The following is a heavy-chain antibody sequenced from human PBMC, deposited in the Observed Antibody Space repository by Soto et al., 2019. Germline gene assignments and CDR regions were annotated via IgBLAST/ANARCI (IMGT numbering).Heavy chain of an antibody. D-gene: IGHD5-18*01. V-gene: IGHV3-30*18. CDR2: ISYDGSNK. CDR1: GFAFNSYG. J-gene: IGHJ6*02. Sequence: PGGSLRLSCAASGFAFNSYGMHWVRQASGKGLEWVAVISYDGSNKYDADTVKGRFTISRDNSKNTLYLQMNSLRAEDTAVYYCAKDLGDTAMFTSLDVWGQGTTVTVSS. CDR3: AKDLGDTAMFTSLDV.